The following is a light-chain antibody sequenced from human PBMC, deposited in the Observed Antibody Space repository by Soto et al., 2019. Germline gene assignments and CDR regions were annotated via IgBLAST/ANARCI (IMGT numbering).Light chain of an antibody. Sequence: DIQMTQSPSSLSAFVGDRVTITCRASESIGRSLNWYQQKQGQAPKLLIYAASRLQSGVPSRFSGSGSGTDFTLTINSLQPEDFVYYYCQHSYGTLTWPFGQGTKVEIK. V-gene: IGKV1-39*01. CDR3: QHSYGTLTWP. CDR2: AAS. J-gene: IGKJ1*01. CDR1: ESIGRS.